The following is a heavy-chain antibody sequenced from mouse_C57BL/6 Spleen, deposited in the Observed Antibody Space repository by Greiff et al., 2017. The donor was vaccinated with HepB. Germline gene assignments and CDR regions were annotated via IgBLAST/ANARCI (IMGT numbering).Heavy chain of an antibody. V-gene: IGHV1-26*01. D-gene: IGHD2-4*01. CDR1: GYTFTDYY. J-gene: IGHJ3*01. CDR3: ARSAVYYDYDGGPWFAY. CDR2: INPNNGGT. Sequence: EVQLQQSGPELVKPGASVKISCKASGYTFTDYYMNWVKQSHGKSLEWIGDINPNNGGTSYNQKFKGKATLTVDKSSSTAYMELRSLTSEDSAVYYCARSAVYYDYDGGPWFAYWGQGTLVTVSA.